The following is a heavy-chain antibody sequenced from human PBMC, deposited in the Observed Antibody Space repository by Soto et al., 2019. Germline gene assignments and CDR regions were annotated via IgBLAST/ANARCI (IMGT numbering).Heavy chain of an antibody. Sequence: VKVSCKVSGYTLTELSMHWVRQAPGKGLEWMGGFDPEDGETIYAQKFQGRVTMTEDTSTDTAYMELSSLRSEDTAVYYCLALRFLEWPPKFDPWGQGTLVTVSS. D-gene: IGHD3-3*01. CDR1: GYTLTELS. V-gene: IGHV1-24*01. CDR3: LALRFLEWPPKFDP. CDR2: FDPEDGET. J-gene: IGHJ5*02.